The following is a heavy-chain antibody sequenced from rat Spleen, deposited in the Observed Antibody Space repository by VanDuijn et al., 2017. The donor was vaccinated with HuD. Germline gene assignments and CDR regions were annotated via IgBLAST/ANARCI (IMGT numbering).Heavy chain of an antibody. CDR3: STDKYGGYSAGFAY. CDR1: GFTFSDYG. V-gene: IGHV5-29*01. CDR2: ISYGDSSGHSAT. D-gene: IGHD1-11*01. Sequence: EVQVVESGGGLVQPGRSLKLSCAASGFTFSDYGMAWVRQAPTKGLEWVATISYGDSSGHSATYYRDSVKGRFTISRDNAKSTLYLQMDSLRSEDTATYYCSTDKYGGYSAGFAYWDQGTLVAVSS. J-gene: IGHJ3*01.